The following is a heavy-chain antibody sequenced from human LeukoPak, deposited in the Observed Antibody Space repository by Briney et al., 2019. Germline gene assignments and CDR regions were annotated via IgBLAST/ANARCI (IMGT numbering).Heavy chain of an antibody. CDR2: IYYSGST. CDR3: ARDSETCSGGSCFLDYFDY. J-gene: IGHJ4*02. D-gene: IGHD2-15*01. CDR1: GGSISSYY. V-gene: IGHV4-59*12. Sequence: SETLSLTCTVSGGSISSYYWSWIRQPPGKGLEWIGYIYYSGSTNYNPSLKSRLTISVDTPKNHFSLRLTSVTAADTAVYYCARDSETCSGGSCFLDYFDYWGQGTLVTVSS.